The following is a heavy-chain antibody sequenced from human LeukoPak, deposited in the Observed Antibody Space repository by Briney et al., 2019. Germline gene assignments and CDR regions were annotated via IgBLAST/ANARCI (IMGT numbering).Heavy chain of an antibody. V-gene: IGHV4-39*07. J-gene: IGHJ5*02. CDR1: GGSISNRSYY. CDR2: IYYSGST. Sequence: PSGTLSLTCTDSGGSISNRSYYWAWIRQPPGKGLEWIGSIYYSGSTYYNPSLKRRLTISVDTSKSQFSLKLSSVTAAGTAVYYCARFAAAEDSNWFDPWGQGTLVTVSS. D-gene: IGHD6-13*01. CDR3: ARFAAAEDSNWFDP.